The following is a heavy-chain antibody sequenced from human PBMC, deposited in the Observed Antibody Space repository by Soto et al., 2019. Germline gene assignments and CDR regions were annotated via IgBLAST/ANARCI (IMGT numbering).Heavy chain of an antibody. D-gene: IGHD5-18*01. CDR3: ARTGGVMATVIGRAFDI. V-gene: IGHV1-69*01. Sequence: QVQLVQSGAEVKKPGSSVKVSCKASGGTFSSYAISWVRQAPGQGLEWMGGIIPIFGTANYAQKFQGRVTITADESTSTAYMKLSSLRSEDTAVYYCARTGGVMATVIGRAFDIWGQGTMVTVSS. J-gene: IGHJ3*02. CDR1: GGTFSSYA. CDR2: IIPIFGTA.